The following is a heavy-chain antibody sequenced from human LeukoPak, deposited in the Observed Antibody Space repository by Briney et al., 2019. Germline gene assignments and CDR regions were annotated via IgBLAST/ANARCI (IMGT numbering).Heavy chain of an antibody. CDR3: ARHAGVGATLYYYYYYMDV. J-gene: IGHJ6*03. V-gene: IGHV4-39*01. CDR1: GGSISSSSYY. D-gene: IGHD1-26*01. Sequence: SETLSLTCTVSGGSISSSSYYWGWIRQPPGKGLEWIGSIYYSGSTYYNPSLKSRVTISVDMSKNQFSLKLSSVTAADTAVYYCARHAGVGATLYYYYYYMDVWGKGTTVTVSS. CDR2: IYYSGST.